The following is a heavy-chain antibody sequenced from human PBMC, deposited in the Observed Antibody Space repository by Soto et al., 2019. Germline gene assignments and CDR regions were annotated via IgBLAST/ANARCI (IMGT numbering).Heavy chain of an antibody. J-gene: IGHJ6*04. CDR3: AKQGGYSYYDMDV. Sequence: EVQLLESGGGLVQPGGSLRLSCAASRFTFSSYAMSWVRQAPGKGLEWVSAITGSGGSTYYADSVKGRFTISRDNSKKTLYLQMNSLRVEDTAVYYCAKQGGYSYYDMDVWGEGTTVTVSS. D-gene: IGHD3-10*01. CDR1: RFTFSSYA. V-gene: IGHV3-23*01. CDR2: ITGSGGST.